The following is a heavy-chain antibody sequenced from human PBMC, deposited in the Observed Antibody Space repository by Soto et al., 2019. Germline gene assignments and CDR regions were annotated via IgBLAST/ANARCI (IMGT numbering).Heavy chain of an antibody. Sequence: GGSLRLSCAASGFTFSDYYMSWIRQAPGKGLEWVSYISSSSSYTNYAGSVKGRFTISRDNAKNSLYLQMNSLRAEDTAVSYCARLPLAAAGPYNWFDPWGQGTLVTVSS. CDR1: GFTFSDYY. V-gene: IGHV3-11*06. J-gene: IGHJ5*02. D-gene: IGHD6-13*01. CDR3: ARLPLAAAGPYNWFDP. CDR2: ISSSSSYT.